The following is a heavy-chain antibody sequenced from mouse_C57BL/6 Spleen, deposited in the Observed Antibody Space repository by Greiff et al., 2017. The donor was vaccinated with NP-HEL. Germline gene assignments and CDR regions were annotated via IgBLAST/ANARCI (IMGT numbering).Heavy chain of an antibody. D-gene: IGHD1-1*01. V-gene: IGHV2-6*02. Sequence: QVQLKESGPGLVAPSQSLSITCTVSGFSLTSYGVHWVRQPPGKGLEWLVVIWSDGSTTYNSALKSRLSISKDNSKSQVFLKMNSLQTDDTAMYYCARNYYGSPGWAMDYWGQGTSVTVSS. CDR1: GFSLTSYG. CDR3: ARNYYGSPGWAMDY. J-gene: IGHJ4*01. CDR2: IWSDGST.